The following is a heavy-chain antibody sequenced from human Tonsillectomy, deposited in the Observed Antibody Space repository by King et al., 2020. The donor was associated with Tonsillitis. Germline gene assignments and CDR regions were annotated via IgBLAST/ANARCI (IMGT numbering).Heavy chain of an antibody. CDR3: AKNLAPTLFEH. V-gene: IGHV3-7*02. CDR1: GFTFSSYW. Sequence: VQLVESGGALVQPGGSLRLSCAASGFTFSSYWMSWVRQAAGKGLEWVANIKQDGSEKYYVDSVKGRFTISRDNAKNSLYLQMNSLRAEDTAVYYCAKNLAPTLFEHWGQGTLVTVSS. CDR2: IKQDGSEK. D-gene: IGHD3-3*02. J-gene: IGHJ4*02.